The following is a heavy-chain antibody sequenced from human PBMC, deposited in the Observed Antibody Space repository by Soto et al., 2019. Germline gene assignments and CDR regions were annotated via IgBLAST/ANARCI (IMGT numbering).Heavy chain of an antibody. CDR2: ISSSGSTI. J-gene: IGHJ4*02. V-gene: IGHV3-11*01. D-gene: IGHD3-10*01. CDR3: ARDTYYGSGSYYSDY. Sequence: PGGSLRLSCAASGSTFSDYYMSWIRQAPGKGLEWVSYISSSGSTIYYADSVKGRFTISRDNAKNSLYLQMNSLRAEDTAVYYCARDTYYGSGSYYSDYWGQGTLVTVSS. CDR1: GSTFSDYY.